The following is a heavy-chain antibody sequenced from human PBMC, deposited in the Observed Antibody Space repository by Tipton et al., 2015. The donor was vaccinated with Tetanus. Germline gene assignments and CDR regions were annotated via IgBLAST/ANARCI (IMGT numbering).Heavy chain of an antibody. CDR1: GGSVNSGGYY. J-gene: IGHJ4*02. Sequence: LRLSCTVSGGSVNSGGYYWSWIRQPPGKGLEWFGYASYSGSSNYNPSLKSRVIISTDASKNQFSLKLSSVAAADTAVYYCARAYDFWSGHLDFWGQGTLVTVSS. V-gene: IGHV4-61*08. CDR3: ARAYDFWSGHLDF. D-gene: IGHD3-3*01. CDR2: ASYSGSS.